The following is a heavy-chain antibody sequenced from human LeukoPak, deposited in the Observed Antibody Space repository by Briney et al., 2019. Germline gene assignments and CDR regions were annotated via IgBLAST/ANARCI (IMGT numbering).Heavy chain of an antibody. Sequence: SQTLSLTCAVSGGSISGGGYSWSWIRQPPGKGLEWIGYIYHSGSTYYNPSLKSRVTISVDRSKNQFSLKLSSVTAADTAVYYCARVGSSGYLDYWGQGTLVTVSS. D-gene: IGHD3-22*01. CDR3: ARVGSSGYLDY. CDR2: IYHSGST. V-gene: IGHV4-30-2*01. J-gene: IGHJ4*02. CDR1: GGSISGGGYS.